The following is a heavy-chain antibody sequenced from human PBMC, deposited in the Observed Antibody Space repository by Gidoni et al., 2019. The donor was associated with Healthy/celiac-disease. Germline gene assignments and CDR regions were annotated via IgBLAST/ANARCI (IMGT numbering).Heavy chain of an antibody. J-gene: IGHJ1*01. D-gene: IGHD4-17*01. Sequence: EVQLVESGGGLVKPGRSLRLSCTASGFTFGDYALSWFRQAPGKGLEWVGFIRSKAYGGTTEYAASVKGRFTISRDDSKSIAYLQMNSLKTEDTAVYYCTSPYGDYQIPTNAEYFQHWGQGTLVTVSS. CDR1: GFTFGDYA. V-gene: IGHV3-49*05. CDR3: TSPYGDYQIPTNAEYFQH. CDR2: IRSKAYGGTT.